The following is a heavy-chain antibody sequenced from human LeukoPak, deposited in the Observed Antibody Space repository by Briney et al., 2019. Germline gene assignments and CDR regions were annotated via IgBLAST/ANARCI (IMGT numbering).Heavy chain of an antibody. CDR2: IYSSGST. CDR3: ARDYSTVTTFFDY. CDR1: GGSIRGYY. Sequence: SETLSLTCNVSGGSIRGYYWSWIRQPPGKGLEWIGYIYSSGSTNYNPSLKSRVTMSVDTSKNQFSLKVSSVTAADTAVYYCARDYSTVTTFFDYWGQGTLVTVSS. J-gene: IGHJ4*02. V-gene: IGHV4-59*01. D-gene: IGHD4-17*01.